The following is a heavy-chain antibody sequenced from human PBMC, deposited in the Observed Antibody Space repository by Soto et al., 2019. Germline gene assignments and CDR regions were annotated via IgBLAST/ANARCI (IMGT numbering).Heavy chain of an antibody. CDR1: GGSVSSGSYF. V-gene: IGHV4-61*01. J-gene: IGHJ4*02. Sequence: PSETLSLTCTVSGGSVSSGSYFWSWIRQPPGKALEWIGYIYYNGNTNFNPSLKSRVSISVDTSKTQFSLKLSSVSAADTAVYYCARTHYYDSSTVVLWGQGTLVTVSS. D-gene: IGHD3-22*01. CDR2: IYYNGNT. CDR3: ARTHYYDSSTVVL.